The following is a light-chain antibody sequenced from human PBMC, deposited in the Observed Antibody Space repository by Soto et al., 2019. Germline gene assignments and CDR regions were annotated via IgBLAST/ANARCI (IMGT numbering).Light chain of an antibody. Sequence: EIVMTQSPATLSVSPGERATLSCRASQSVNSNLAWYQQKPGQAPRLLIYGASTRATGIPARFSGSGSGTEFTLTISSLQSEDFAIYYCQQTYTTPEITFGQGTRLDIK. V-gene: IGKV3-15*01. CDR1: QSVNSN. CDR3: QQTYTTPEIT. CDR2: GAS. J-gene: IGKJ5*01.